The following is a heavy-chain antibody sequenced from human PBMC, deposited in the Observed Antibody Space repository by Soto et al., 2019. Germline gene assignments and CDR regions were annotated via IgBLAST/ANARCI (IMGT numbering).Heavy chain of an antibody. CDR2: INAGNGNT. CDR1: GYTLNTYY. Sequence: ASVKVSCKPSGYTLNTYYLHWVRQAPGQRLEWMGWINAGNGNTKSSQKFQGRVTITRDTSASTAYMELSSLRSEDTAVYYCARGSPPTFDYWGQGTLVTVSS. CDR3: ARGSPPTFDY. V-gene: IGHV1-3*01. D-gene: IGHD1-26*01. J-gene: IGHJ4*02.